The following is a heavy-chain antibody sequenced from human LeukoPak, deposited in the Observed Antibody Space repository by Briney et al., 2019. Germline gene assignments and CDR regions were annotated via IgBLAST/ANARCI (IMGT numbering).Heavy chain of an antibody. V-gene: IGHV3-21*01. CDR2: ITSSSTYI. Sequence: TGGSLRLSCAASGFTFSSYNMNWVRQAPGKGLEWVSSITSSSTYIYYADSVRGRFTISRDNAKNSLYLQMNSLRAGDTAVYFCARDPYSGNYGAYYYYYMDVWGKGTTVTISS. CDR1: GFTFSSYN. D-gene: IGHD1-26*01. J-gene: IGHJ6*03. CDR3: ARDPYSGNYGAYYYYYMDV.